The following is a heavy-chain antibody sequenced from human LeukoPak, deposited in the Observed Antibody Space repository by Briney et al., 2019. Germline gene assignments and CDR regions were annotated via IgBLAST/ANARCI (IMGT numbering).Heavy chain of an antibody. Sequence: SETLSLACTVSGGSISSGGYYWSWIRQHPGKGLEWIGYIYYSGSTYYNPSLKSRVTISVDTSKNQFSLKLSSVTAADTAMYYCARDIVGTHYFDYWGQGTLVIVSS. J-gene: IGHJ4*02. CDR3: ARDIVGTHYFDY. CDR2: IYYSGST. D-gene: IGHD1-26*01. V-gene: IGHV4-31*03. CDR1: GGSISSGGYY.